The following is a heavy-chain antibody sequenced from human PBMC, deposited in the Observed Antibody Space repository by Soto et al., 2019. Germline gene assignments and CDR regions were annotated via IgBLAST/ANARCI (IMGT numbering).Heavy chain of an antibody. Sequence: PGGSLRLSCAASGFSFSTYDMNWVRQAPGKGLEWVSYISGGSSRIFYADSVKGRFTISRDNAKNSLYLQMNSLRAEDTAVYYCAKLVGATTIFDYWGQGTLVTVSS. CDR3: AKLVGATTIFDY. CDR1: GFSFSTYD. V-gene: IGHV3-48*01. D-gene: IGHD1-26*01. CDR2: ISGGSSRI. J-gene: IGHJ4*02.